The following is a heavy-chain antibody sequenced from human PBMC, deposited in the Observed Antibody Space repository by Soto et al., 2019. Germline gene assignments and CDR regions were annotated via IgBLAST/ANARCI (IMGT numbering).Heavy chain of an antibody. Sequence: PGESLKISCKGSGYSFTSYWIGWVRQMPGKGLEWMGIIYPGDSDTRYSPSFQGQVTISADKSISTAYLQWSSLKASDTATYYCARRRGTVRGPNYGMDVWGQGTTVTVSS. J-gene: IGHJ6*02. D-gene: IGHD3-10*01. CDR2: IYPGDSDT. CDR3: ARRRGTVRGPNYGMDV. V-gene: IGHV5-51*01. CDR1: GYSFTSYW.